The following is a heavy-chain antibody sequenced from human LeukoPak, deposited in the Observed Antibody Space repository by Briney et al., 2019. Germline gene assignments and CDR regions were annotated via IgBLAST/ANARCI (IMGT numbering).Heavy chain of an antibody. Sequence: PSETLSPTCAVYGGSFSGYYWSWIRQPPGKGLEWIGEINHSGSTNYNLSLKSRVTISVDTSKNQFSLKLSSVTAADTAVYYCARGGYDFWSGYLAGMDVWGQGTTVTVSS. J-gene: IGHJ6*02. CDR1: GGSFSGYY. CDR3: ARGGYDFWSGYLAGMDV. D-gene: IGHD3-3*01. CDR2: INHSGST. V-gene: IGHV4-34*01.